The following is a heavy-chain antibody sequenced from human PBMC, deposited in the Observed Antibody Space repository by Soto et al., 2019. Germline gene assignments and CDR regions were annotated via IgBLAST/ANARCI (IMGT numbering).Heavy chain of an antibody. D-gene: IGHD1-26*01. CDR3: ARVEERTNDY. V-gene: IGHV3-48*01. J-gene: IGHJ4*02. CDR1: GFTFSSYS. CDR2: ISSSSSTI. Sequence: GGSLRLSCAASGFTFSSYSMNWVRQAPGKGLEWVSYISSSSSTIYYADSGKGRFTISRDNAKNSLYLQMNSLRAEDTAVYYCARVEERTNDYWGQGTLVTVSS.